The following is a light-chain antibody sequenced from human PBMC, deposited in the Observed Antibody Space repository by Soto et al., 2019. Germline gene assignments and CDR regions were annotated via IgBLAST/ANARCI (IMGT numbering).Light chain of an antibody. CDR3: QQSYSRMT. CDR1: QSISSY. Sequence: DIQMTQSPSSLSASVGDRVTITGRASQSISSYLNWYQQKPGKAPKLLIYAASSLQSGVPSRFSGSGSGTDFTLTISSLQPEDFATYYCQQSYSRMTFGQGTKVDI. J-gene: IGKJ1*01. CDR2: AAS. V-gene: IGKV1-39*01.